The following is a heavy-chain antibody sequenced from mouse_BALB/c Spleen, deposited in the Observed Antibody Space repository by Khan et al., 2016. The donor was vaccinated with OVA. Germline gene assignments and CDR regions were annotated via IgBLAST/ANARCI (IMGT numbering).Heavy chain of an antibody. J-gene: IGHJ4*01. V-gene: IGHV3-2*02. D-gene: IGHD2-12*01. CDR1: GYSITSDYA. Sequence: EVQLQESGPGLVKPSQSLSLTCTVTGYSITSDYAWNWIRHFPGNKLEWMGYISSSGSASYNPSLKSRISITRDTSKNQFFLQLKFVTTEDIATYYCARSLYYSYGYGLDYWGRGTSVTVSS. CDR3: ARSLYYSYGYGLDY. CDR2: ISSSGSA.